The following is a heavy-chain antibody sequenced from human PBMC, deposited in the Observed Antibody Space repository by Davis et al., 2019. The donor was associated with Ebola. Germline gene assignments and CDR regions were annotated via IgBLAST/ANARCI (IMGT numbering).Heavy chain of an antibody. CDR3: ARGWLRSGFDI. Sequence: HSQTLSLTCSVFGDSVPRHAWHWIRQSLPRGLQFLGSTYYTSKWFSDYALSVKSRMTINPDTSKNHFSLQLNYVTHEDTAGYYCARGWLRSGFDIWGQGTVVTVSS. V-gene: IGHV6-1*01. CDR2: TYYTSKWFS. J-gene: IGHJ3*02. CDR1: GDSVPRHA. D-gene: IGHD5-24*01.